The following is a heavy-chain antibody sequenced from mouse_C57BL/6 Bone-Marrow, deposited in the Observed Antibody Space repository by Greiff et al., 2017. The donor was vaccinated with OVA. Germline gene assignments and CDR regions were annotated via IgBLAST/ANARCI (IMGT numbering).Heavy chain of an antibody. CDR3: ARWPVVAKALDY. V-gene: IGHV1-64*01. Sequence: QVQLKQPGAELVKPGASVKLSCKASGYTFTSYWMHWVKQRPGQGLEWIGMIHPNSGSTNYNEKFKSKATLTVDKSSSTAYMQLSSLTSEDSAVYYCARWPVVAKALDYWGQGTSVTVSS. CDR1: GYTFTSYW. J-gene: IGHJ4*01. CDR2: IHPNSGST. D-gene: IGHD1-1*01.